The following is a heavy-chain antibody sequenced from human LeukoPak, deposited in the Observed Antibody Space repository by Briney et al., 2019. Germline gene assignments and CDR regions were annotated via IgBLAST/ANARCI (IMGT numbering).Heavy chain of an antibody. CDR2: INPSGGST. D-gene: IGHD3-22*01. CDR1: GYTFTSYY. V-gene: IGHV1-46*01. CDR3: ARGTYYYDRKNLGYFDY. J-gene: IGHJ4*02. Sequence: ASAKVSCKASGYTFTSYYMHWVRQAPGQGLEWMGIINPSGGSTSYAQKFQGRVTMTRDTSTSTVYMELSGLRSEDTAVYYCARGTYYYDRKNLGYFDYWGQGTLVTVSS.